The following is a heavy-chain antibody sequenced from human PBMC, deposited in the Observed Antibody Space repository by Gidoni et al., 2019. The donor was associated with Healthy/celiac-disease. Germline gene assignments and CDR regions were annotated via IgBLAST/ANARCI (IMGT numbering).Heavy chain of an antibody. Sequence: EVQLVESGGGLVKPGGSLSLSCAASGFTFSSHSMNWVRQAPGKGLEWVSSISSSSSYIYYADSVKGRFTISRDNAKNSLYLQMNSLRAEDTAVYYCAHSKAMGAFDIWGQGTMVTVSS. CDR1: GFTFSSHS. J-gene: IGHJ3*02. V-gene: IGHV3-21*01. CDR3: AHSKAMGAFDI. CDR2: ISSSSSYI. D-gene: IGHD3-16*01.